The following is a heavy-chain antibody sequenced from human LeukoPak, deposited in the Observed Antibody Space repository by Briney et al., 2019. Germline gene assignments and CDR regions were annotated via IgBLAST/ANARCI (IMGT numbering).Heavy chain of an antibody. Sequence: GGSLRLSCAASGFTFSSYGMSWVRQAPGKGLEWVSGINWNGGSTGYADSVKGRFTISRDNAKNSLYLQMNSLRAEDTALYHCARGRSGSYSPFDYWGQGTLVTVSS. V-gene: IGHV3-20*01. CDR1: GFTFSSYG. CDR2: INWNGGST. D-gene: IGHD1-26*01. J-gene: IGHJ4*02. CDR3: ARGRSGSYSPFDY.